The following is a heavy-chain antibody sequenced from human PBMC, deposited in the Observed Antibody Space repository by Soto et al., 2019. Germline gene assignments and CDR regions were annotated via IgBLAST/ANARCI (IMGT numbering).Heavy chain of an antibody. Sequence: SETLSLTXTVSGGSISSYYWSWIRQPPGKGLEWIGYIYYSGSTNYNPSLKSRVTISVDTSKNQFSLKLSSVTAADTAVYYCARDGASIAAAGTFFQHWGQGTLVTVSS. V-gene: IGHV4-59*01. D-gene: IGHD6-13*01. CDR1: GGSISSYY. J-gene: IGHJ1*01. CDR2: IYYSGST. CDR3: ARDGASIAAAGTFFQH.